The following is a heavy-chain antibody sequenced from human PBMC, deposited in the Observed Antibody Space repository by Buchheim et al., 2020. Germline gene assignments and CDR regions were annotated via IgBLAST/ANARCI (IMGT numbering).Heavy chain of an antibody. CDR3: TRGLQYSSDY. CDR2: IRGGSSVI. D-gene: IGHD6-6*01. V-gene: IGHV3-48*01. J-gene: IGHJ4*02. CDR1: GFTFNTYS. Sequence: EVQLVESGGALVQPGGSLRLSCAASGFTFNTYSMNWVRQAPGKGLEWVSYIRGGSSVIYYADSVKGRFAISRDDARKSLYLQMHSLRAEDTAVYYCTRGLQYSSDYWGQGTL.